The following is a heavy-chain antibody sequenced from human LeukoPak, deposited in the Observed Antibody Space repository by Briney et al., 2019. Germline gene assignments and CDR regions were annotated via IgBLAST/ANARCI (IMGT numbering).Heavy chain of an antibody. CDR2: ISSDGSST. V-gene: IGHV3-74*01. CDR3: ARSLGGATTK. J-gene: IGHJ4*02. CDR1: GFTFSSYW. Sequence: GGSLRLSCAASGFTFSSYWMHWVRQAPGKGLVWVSRISSDGSSTSYADSVKGRFTISRDNAKNTLYLQMNSLRAEDTAVYYCARSLGGATTKWGQGTLVTVSS. D-gene: IGHD1-26*01.